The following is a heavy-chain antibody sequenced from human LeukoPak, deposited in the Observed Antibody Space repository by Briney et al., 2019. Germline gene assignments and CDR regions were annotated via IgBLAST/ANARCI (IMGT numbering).Heavy chain of an antibody. CDR1: GFTFSSYW. CDR2: IKQDGSEK. V-gene: IGHV3-7*03. Sequence: SGGSLRLSCTASGFTFSSYWMSWVRQAPGKGLEWVANIKQDGSEKYYVDSVKGRFTISRDNAKNSLYLQMNSLRAEDTAVYYCTRPGYGDYYYYYYMDVWGKGTTVTVSS. CDR3: TRPGYGDYYYYYYMDV. D-gene: IGHD4-17*01. J-gene: IGHJ6*03.